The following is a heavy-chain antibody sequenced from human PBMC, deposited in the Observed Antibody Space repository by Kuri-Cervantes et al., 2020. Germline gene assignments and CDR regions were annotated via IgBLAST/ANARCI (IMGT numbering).Heavy chain of an antibody. D-gene: IGHD2-2*01. Sequence: SVKVSCKASGGTFSSHAISWVRQAPGQGLEWMGGIIPIFGTANYAQKFQGRVTITADESTSTAYMELSSLRSEDTAVYYCARIGYCSSTSCYDYWGQGTLVTVSS. J-gene: IGHJ4*02. CDR3: ARIGYCSSTSCYDY. CDR2: IIPIFGTA. CDR1: GGTFSSHA. V-gene: IGHV1-69*13.